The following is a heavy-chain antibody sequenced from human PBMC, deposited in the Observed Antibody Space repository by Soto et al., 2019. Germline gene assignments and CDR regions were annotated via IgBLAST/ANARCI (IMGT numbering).Heavy chain of an antibody. CDR1: GFTFGSFT. CDR3: ARDGLTFGGD. J-gene: IGHJ4*02. Sequence: EVHLVEAGGGLVKPRESLTLSCAASGFTFGSFTLNWVRQAPGKGIEWVSSISSSSDYIYYAESVKGRFTIARDNARSTLYLQMNSLRLDDTDVYFCARDGLTFGGDWGQGTLVAVSS. CDR2: ISSSSDYI. D-gene: IGHD3-16*01. V-gene: IGHV3-21*06.